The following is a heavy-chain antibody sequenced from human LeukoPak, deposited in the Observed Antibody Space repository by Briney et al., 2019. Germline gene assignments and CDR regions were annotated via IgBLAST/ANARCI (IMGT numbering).Heavy chain of an antibody. CDR1: GGTFSSYA. V-gene: IGHV1-69*04. CDR2: IIPIFGIA. Sequence: SVKVFCKASGGTFSSYAISWVRQAPGQGLEWMGRIIPIFGIANYAQKFQGRVTITADKSTSTAYMELSSLRSEDTAVYYCAGEYYYDSSGYIDYWGQGTLVTVSS. D-gene: IGHD3-22*01. J-gene: IGHJ4*02. CDR3: AGEYYYDSSGYIDY.